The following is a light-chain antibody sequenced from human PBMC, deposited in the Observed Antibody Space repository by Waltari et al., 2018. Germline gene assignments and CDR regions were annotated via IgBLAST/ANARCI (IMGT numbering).Light chain of an antibody. CDR3: NSRDSSGSHVV. CDR2: HKN. J-gene: IGLJ2*01. Sequence: SSELTQDPSVSVALGQTVRIPCQGDSLRSYYASWYQQKPGQAPVLVIYHKNNRPSGIPDRFSGSTSGNTASLTITGSQAEDEADYYCNSRDSSGSHVVFGGGTKLTVL. CDR1: SLRSYY. V-gene: IGLV3-19*01.